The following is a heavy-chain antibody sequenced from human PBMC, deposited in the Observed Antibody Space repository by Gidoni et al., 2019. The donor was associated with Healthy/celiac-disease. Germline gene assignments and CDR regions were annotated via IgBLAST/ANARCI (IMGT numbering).Heavy chain of an antibody. CDR2: ISWNIGRI. D-gene: IGHD2-15*01. J-gene: IGHJ4*02. Sequence: EVQLVESGGGLVQPGRSLRLSCAASGFPFDDYAMHWFRQAPVKGLAWVSGISWNIGRIGYADSVKGRFTISGDNAKNSLYLPMNSLRAEDTALYYCMGVGVVVVAATKNIDSWGQGTLVTVSS. V-gene: IGHV3-9*01. CDR1: GFPFDDYA. CDR3: MGVGVVVVAATKNIDS.